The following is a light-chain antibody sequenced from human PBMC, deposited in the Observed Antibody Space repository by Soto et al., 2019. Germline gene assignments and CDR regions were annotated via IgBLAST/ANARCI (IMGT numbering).Light chain of an antibody. Sequence: QSALTQPASVSGSPGQAITISCPGTSSDVGGYNYVSWYQQHPGKAPKHMIYDVSNRPSGVSNRFSGSKSGNTASLTISGLQAEDEADYYCSSYTSSSTRVFGGGTKLTVL. J-gene: IGLJ2*01. V-gene: IGLV2-14*01. CDR3: SSYTSSSTRV. CDR1: SSDVGGYNY. CDR2: DVS.